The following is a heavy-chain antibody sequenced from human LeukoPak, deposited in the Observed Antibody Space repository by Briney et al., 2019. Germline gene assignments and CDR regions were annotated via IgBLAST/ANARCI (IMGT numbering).Heavy chain of an antibody. V-gene: IGHV3-7*01. J-gene: IGHJ4*02. CDR2: IKKDGSEE. Sequence: TGGSLRLSCAASGFTFSSYAMSWVRQAPGKGLEWVANIKKDGSEEYYVDSVKGRFTITRDNAQNSLYLQMNSLRAEDTAVYYCARFYDTGWYGHFDYWGQGALVAVSS. CDR3: ARFYDTGWYGHFDY. CDR1: GFTFSSYA. D-gene: IGHD6-19*01.